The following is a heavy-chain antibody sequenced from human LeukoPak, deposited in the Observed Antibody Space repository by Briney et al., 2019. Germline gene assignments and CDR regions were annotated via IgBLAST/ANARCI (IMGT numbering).Heavy chain of an antibody. Sequence: SGPTLVKPTQTLTLTCTFSGFSLSTSGGGVGWIRQPPGKALEWLAVIYWDNDKRYSPSLRSRLTITKDTSKNQVVLTMTNMDPVDTATYYCAHRRPGYINGWDNCFLDNWAPGTLVTVSS. V-gene: IGHV2-5*02. CDR1: GFSLSTSGGG. CDR3: AHRRPGYINGWDNCFLDN. CDR2: IYWDNDK. D-gene: IGHD6-19*01. J-gene: IGHJ4*03.